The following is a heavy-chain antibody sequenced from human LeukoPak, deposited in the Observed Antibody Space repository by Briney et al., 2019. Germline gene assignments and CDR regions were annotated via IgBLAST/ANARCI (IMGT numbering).Heavy chain of an antibody. CDR3: ARGAVELATTNAFDI. D-gene: IGHD5-24*01. CDR1: GYSFVSYW. V-gene: IGHV5-51*01. CDR2: IYPGDSDT. Sequence: GESLKISCKGSGYSFVSYWIGWVRQMPGKGLEWMGIIYPGDSDTRYSPSFQGQVTMSADKSISIAYLQWSDLKASDTAMYYCARGAVELATTNAFDIWGQETMVTVSS. J-gene: IGHJ3*02.